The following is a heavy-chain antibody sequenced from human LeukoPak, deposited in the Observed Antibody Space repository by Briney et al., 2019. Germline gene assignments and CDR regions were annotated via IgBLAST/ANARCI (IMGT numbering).Heavy chain of an antibody. CDR1: GFTFNNYW. CDR2: INRDGTFT. J-gene: IGHJ4*02. CDR3: VGGVGDY. V-gene: IGHV3-74*01. Sequence: GGSLRLSCAASGFTFNNYWMNWVRQAPGKGPVWVSRINRDGTFTSYADSVEGRFTISRDNAKNTLYLQMASLRVEDTALYYCVGGVGDYWGQGTLVTVSS. D-gene: IGHD2-8*02.